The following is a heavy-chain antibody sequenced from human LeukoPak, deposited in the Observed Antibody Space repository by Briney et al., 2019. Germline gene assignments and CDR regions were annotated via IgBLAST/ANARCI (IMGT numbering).Heavy chain of an antibody. Sequence: ASVKVSCKASGYTFTSYDINWVRQATGQGLEWMGWMNPNSGNTGYAQKFQGRVTMTRNTSISTAYMELSSLRSEDTAVYYCARTPWGCSGTSCGQYYYYMDVWGKGTTVTVSS. CDR2: MNPNSGNT. D-gene: IGHD2-2*01. CDR3: ARTPWGCSGTSCGQYYYYMDV. J-gene: IGHJ6*03. CDR1: GYTFTSYD. V-gene: IGHV1-8*01.